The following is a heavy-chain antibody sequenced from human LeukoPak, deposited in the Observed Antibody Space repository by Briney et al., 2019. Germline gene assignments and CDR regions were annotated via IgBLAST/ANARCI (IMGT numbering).Heavy chain of an antibody. D-gene: IGHD4-11*01. CDR1: GGSFSGYY. Sequence: SETLSLTCAVYGGSFSGYYRSWIRQPPGKGLEWIGEINHSGSTNYNPSLKSRVTTSVDTSKNQFSLKLSSVTAADTAVYYCARVGVTTWFDPWGQGTPVTVSS. J-gene: IGHJ5*02. V-gene: IGHV4-34*01. CDR2: INHSGST. CDR3: ARVGVTTWFDP.